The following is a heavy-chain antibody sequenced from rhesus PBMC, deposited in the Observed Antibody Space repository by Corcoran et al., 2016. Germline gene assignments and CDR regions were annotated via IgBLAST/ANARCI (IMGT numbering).Heavy chain of an antibody. J-gene: IGHJ4*01. Sequence: QVTLKESGPALVKPTQTLTLTCPFSVFSLSTRCMGVGWLRQPPGKALEWLASIYWDDDKYYSTSLKSRLTISKDTSKNQVVLTMTNMDPVDTATYYCARVPPGIAAAVDYWGQGVLVTVSS. CDR1: VFSLSTRCMG. CDR2: IYWDDDK. D-gene: IGHD6-31*01. V-gene: IGHV2S1*01. CDR3: ARVPPGIAAAVDY.